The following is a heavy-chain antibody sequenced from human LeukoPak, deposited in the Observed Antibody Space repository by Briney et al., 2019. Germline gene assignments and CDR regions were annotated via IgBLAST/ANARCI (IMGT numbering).Heavy chain of an antibody. V-gene: IGHV3-21*01. D-gene: IGHD6-19*01. CDR2: ISSSGSST. Sequence: PGGSLRLSCAASGFTFSTYSINWVCQAPGKGLEWISSISSSGSSTNYADSVKGRFTISRDNAKNSLFLQMNSLRVEDTAVYYCARDPRDSSGWPYYFDYWGQGTLVTVSS. J-gene: IGHJ4*02. CDR1: GFTFSTYS. CDR3: ARDPRDSSGWPYYFDY.